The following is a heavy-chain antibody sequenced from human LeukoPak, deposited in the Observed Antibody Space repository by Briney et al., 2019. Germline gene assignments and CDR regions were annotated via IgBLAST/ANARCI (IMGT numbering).Heavy chain of an antibody. CDR3: ARVDSRTAQFDY. J-gene: IGHJ4*02. CDR2: INSDGSST. D-gene: IGHD6-13*01. V-gene: IGHV3-74*03. CDR1: GFTFNIYW. Sequence: GGSLRLSCAASGFTFNIYWMHWVRQAPGKGLVWVSRINSDGSSTTYADSVKGRFTISRDNAKNTLYLQMNSLRAEDTAVYHCARVDSRTAQFDYWGQGTLVTVSS.